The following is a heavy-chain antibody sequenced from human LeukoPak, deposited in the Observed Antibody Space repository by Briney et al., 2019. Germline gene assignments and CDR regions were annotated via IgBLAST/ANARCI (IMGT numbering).Heavy chain of an antibody. CDR2: IKQDGSGK. CDR1: GFTFSSYW. Sequence: GGSLRLSCAASGFTFSSYWMSWVRQAPGKGLEWVANIKQDGSGKYYVDSVKGRFTISRDNAKNSLYLQMNSLRAEDTAVYYCASSGYSSGWYFDYWGQGTLVTVSS. D-gene: IGHD6-19*01. CDR3: ASSGYSSGWYFDY. V-gene: IGHV3-7*01. J-gene: IGHJ4*02.